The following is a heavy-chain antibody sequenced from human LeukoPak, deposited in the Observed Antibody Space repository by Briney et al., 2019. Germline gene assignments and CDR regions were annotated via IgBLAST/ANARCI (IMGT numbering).Heavy chain of an antibody. J-gene: IGHJ4*02. CDR3: ARSGRYQIY. Sequence: SETLSLTCAIYGGPLSGYSWSWIRQPPGQGLEWIGEINDRGSTTYNPSLQSRPSMSLDTSRNQFSLTLGSVTAADTAVYFCARSGRYQIYWGQGTLVTVSS. CDR1: GGPLSGYS. D-gene: IGHD3-10*01. V-gene: IGHV4-34*01. CDR2: INDRGST.